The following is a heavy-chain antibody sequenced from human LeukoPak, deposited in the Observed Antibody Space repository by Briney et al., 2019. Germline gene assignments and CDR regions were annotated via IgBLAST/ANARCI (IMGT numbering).Heavy chain of an antibody. V-gene: IGHV3-7*01. D-gene: IGHD4-17*01. CDR1: GFIFSNYW. Sequence: GGSLRLSCAASGFIFSNYWMSWLRQAPGKGLEWVANIRQEGIRKNYVDSVEGRFTISRDNAQNSVYLQMTSLRAEDTAVYYCATDTGHGYFESWGQGTLVTVSS. CDR2: IRQEGIRK. J-gene: IGHJ4*02. CDR3: ATDTGHGYFES.